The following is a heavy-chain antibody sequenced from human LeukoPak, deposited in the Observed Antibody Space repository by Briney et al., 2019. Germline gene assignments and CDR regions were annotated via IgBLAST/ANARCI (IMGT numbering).Heavy chain of an antibody. Sequence: PGRSLRLSCAASGFTFSSYAMSWVRQAPGKGLEWVSAISGSGGSTYYADSVKGRFTISRDNSKNTLYLQMNSLRAEDTAVYYCAKGTYYDFWSGYLPVAFYFDYWGQGALVTVSS. CDR1: GFTFSSYA. D-gene: IGHD3-3*01. J-gene: IGHJ4*02. CDR3: AKGTYYDFWSGYLPVAFYFDY. CDR2: ISGSGGST. V-gene: IGHV3-23*01.